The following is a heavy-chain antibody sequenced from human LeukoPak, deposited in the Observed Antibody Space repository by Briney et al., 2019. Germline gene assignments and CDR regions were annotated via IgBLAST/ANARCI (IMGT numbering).Heavy chain of an antibody. J-gene: IGHJ4*02. V-gene: IGHV4-4*07. D-gene: IGHD2-15*01. Sequence: PSETLSLTCTVSGGSISSYYWSWIRQPAGKRLEWIGRIYTSGSTNYNPSLKSRVTMSVDTSKNQFSLKLSSVTAADKAVYYCARDGPDIVVVAPLDYWGQGTLVTVSS. CDR1: GGSISSYY. CDR2: IYTSGST. CDR3: ARDGPDIVVVAPLDY.